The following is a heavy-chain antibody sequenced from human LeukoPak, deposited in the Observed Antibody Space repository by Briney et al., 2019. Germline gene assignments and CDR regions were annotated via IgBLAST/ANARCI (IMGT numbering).Heavy chain of an antibody. J-gene: IGHJ3*02. Sequence: SVKVSCKASGGTCSSYAISWVRQAPGQGLEWMGRIIPIFGTANYAQKFQGRVTITTDESTSTAYVELSSLRSEDTAVYYCESYYCGGDCLDAFDIWGQGTMVTVSS. CDR2: IIPIFGTA. CDR3: ESYYCGGDCLDAFDI. V-gene: IGHV1-69*05. CDR1: GGTCSSYA. D-gene: IGHD2-21*02.